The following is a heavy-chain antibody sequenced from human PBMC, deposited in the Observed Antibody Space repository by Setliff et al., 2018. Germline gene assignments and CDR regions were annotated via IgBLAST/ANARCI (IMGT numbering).Heavy chain of an antibody. J-gene: IGHJ6*02. CDR1: GGSFSGYY. V-gene: IGHV4-34*01. D-gene: IGHD3-16*02. Sequence: SETLSRTCAVYGGSFSGYYWSWIRQPPGKGLEWIGEXXXXXXXXXXXXXXXXXXXXVDTXXNQFSLKLSSVTAADTAVYYCARGKVLYDYVWGSYRYEDYYYGMDVWGQGTTVTVSS. CDR3: ARGKVLYDYVWGSYRYEDYYYGMDV. CDR2: XXXXXXX.